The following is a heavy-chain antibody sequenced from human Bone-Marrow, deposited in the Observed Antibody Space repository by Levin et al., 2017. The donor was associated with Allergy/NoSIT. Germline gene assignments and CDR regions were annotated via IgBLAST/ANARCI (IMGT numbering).Heavy chain of an antibody. CDR3: VRLVGALSGYAKPYFHP. CDR1: GFILTNYW. CDR2: IWPGDSDT. Sequence: GESLKISCKASGFILTNYWLGWVRQKPGNGLEWMGIIWPGDSDTRYNPSFQGQVTVSVDKSSNTAYLQLSGLKGSDTAIYYCVRLVGALSGYAKPYFHPWGQGTQVTVSS. J-gene: IGHJ5*02. V-gene: IGHV5-51*01. D-gene: IGHD5-12*01.